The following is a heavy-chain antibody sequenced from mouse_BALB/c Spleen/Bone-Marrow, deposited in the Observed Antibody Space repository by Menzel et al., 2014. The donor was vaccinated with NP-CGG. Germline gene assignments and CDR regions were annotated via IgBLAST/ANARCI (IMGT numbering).Heavy chain of an antibody. J-gene: IGHJ1*01. CDR2: INPDSSTI. Sequence: EVKLVESGGGLVQPGGSLKLSCAASGFDFSRFWVSWVRQAPGKGLEWIGEINPDSSTINYTPSLKDKFIISRDNAKNTLYLQMSKVRSEDTALYYCARLNYYGNLFVWGAGTMVTVSS. V-gene: IGHV4-1*02. CDR3: ARLNYYGNLFV. CDR1: GFDFSRFW. D-gene: IGHD1-1*01.